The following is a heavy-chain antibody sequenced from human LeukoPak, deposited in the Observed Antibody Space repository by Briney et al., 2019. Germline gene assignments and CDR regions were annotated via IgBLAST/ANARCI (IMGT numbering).Heavy chain of an antibody. CDR3: ARVGATSSFDY. J-gene: IGHJ4*02. Sequence: GSLRLSCAASGFTFSSYAMSWVRQPPGKGLEWIGSIYYSGSTYYNPSLKSRVTISVDTSKNQFSLKLTSVTAADTAVYYCARVGATSSFDYWGQGTLVTVSS. D-gene: IGHD1-26*01. CDR2: IYYSGST. V-gene: IGHV4-39*01. CDR1: GFTFSSYA.